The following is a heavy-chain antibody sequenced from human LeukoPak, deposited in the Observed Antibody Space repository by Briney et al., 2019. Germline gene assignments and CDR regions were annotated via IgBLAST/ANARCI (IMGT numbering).Heavy chain of an antibody. CDR3: ARDGYNPIDY. V-gene: IGHV4-4*09. Sequence: TSETLSLTCTVSGGSISSYYWSWIRQPPGKGLEWIGYIYTSGSTNYNPSLKSRVTISVDTSKNQFSLKLSSVTAADTAVYYCARDGYNPIDYWGQGTLVTVSS. J-gene: IGHJ4*02. D-gene: IGHD5-24*01. CDR2: IYTSGST. CDR1: GGSISSYY.